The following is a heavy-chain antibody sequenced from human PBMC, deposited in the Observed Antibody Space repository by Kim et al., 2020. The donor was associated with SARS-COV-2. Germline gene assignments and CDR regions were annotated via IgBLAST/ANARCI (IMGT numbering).Heavy chain of an antibody. CDR3: ARGGITIFGVVNYYYYGMDV. D-gene: IGHD3-3*01. CDR1: GYTFTSYD. J-gene: IGHJ6*02. Sequence: ASVKVSCKASGYTFTSYDINWVRQATGQGLEWMGWMNPNSGNTGYAQKFQGRVTMTRNTSISTAYMELSSLRSEDTAVYYCARGGITIFGVVNYYYYGMDVWGQGTTVTVSS. V-gene: IGHV1-8*01. CDR2: MNPNSGNT.